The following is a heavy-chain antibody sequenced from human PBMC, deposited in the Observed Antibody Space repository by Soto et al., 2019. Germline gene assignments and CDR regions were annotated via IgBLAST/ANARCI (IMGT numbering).Heavy chain of an antibody. J-gene: IGHJ4*02. D-gene: IGHD4-17*01. CDR3: AKDYYGIDY. CDR1: GFTFSSYA. CDR2: FSGGGGST. Sequence: GGSLRLSCAASGFTFSSYAMSWVRQAPGKGLEWVAVFSGGGGSTYYADSVKGRFTISRDNSKNTLYLQMNSLRAEDTAVYYCAKDYYGIDYWGQGTLVTVSS. V-gene: IGHV3-23*01.